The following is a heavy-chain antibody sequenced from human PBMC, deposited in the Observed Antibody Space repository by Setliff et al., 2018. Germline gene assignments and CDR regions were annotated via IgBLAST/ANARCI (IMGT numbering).Heavy chain of an antibody. CDR1: GYTFTNYP. Sequence: ASVKVSCKASGYTFTNYPIHWVRQAPGQRLEWMGWINRGSGDTKYSRKFQGRVTITRDTSASTAYMELSRLTYEDTAVYYCARDDDDFYSGYPYMDVWGKGTTVTSP. J-gene: IGHJ6*03. CDR2: INRGSGDT. D-gene: IGHD3-3*01. CDR3: ARDDDDFYSGYPYMDV. V-gene: IGHV1-3*01.